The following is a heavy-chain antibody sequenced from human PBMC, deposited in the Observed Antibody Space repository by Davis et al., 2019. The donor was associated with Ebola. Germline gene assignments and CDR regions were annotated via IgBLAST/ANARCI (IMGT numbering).Heavy chain of an antibody. Sequence: ASVKVSCKASGYTFTSYGISWVRQAPGQGLEWMGWISAYNGNTKYAQKLQGRVTMTTDTSTSTAYMELRSLRSDDTAVYYCARTPGIAVAGMSPDPHYYYYGMDVWGQGTTVTVSS. D-gene: IGHD6-19*01. CDR1: GYTFTSYG. CDR2: ISAYNGNT. J-gene: IGHJ6*02. CDR3: ARTPGIAVAGMSPDPHYYYYGMDV. V-gene: IGHV1-18*01.